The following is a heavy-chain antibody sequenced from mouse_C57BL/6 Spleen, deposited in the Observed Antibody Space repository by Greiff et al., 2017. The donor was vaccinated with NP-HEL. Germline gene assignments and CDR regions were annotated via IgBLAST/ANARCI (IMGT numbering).Heavy chain of an antibody. D-gene: IGHD1-1*01. CDR3: ARSYYGSSRWYFDV. Sequence: VQLQQPGTELVKPGASVKLSCMASGYTFTSYWMHWVKQRPGQGLEWIGNINPSNGGTNYNEKFKSKATLTVDKSSSTAYMQLSSLTSEDSAVYYCARSYYGSSRWYFDVWGTGTTVTVSS. V-gene: IGHV1-53*01. CDR1: GYTFTSYW. J-gene: IGHJ1*03. CDR2: INPSNGGT.